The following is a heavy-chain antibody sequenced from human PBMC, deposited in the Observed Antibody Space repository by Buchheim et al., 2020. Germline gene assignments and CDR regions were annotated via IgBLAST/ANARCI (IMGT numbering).Heavy chain of an antibody. Sequence: EVQLVESGGELVKPGRSLRLSCVASGFIFDDYLISWFRQAPGKGLEWVGFIRSREYGGTTEYAASVRGRFIISRDDSKGVAYLQMNSLETEDTAVYYCARDAKVGAIFWFDPWGQGT. CDR3: ARDAKVGAIFWFDP. D-gene: IGHD1-26*01. J-gene: IGHJ5*02. V-gene: IGHV3-49*05. CDR1: GFIFDDYL. CDR2: IRSREYGGTT.